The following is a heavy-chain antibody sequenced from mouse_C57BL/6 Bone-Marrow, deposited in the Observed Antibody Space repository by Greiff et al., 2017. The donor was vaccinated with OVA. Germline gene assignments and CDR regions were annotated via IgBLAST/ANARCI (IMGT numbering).Heavy chain of an antibody. V-gene: IGHV1-81*01. CDR1: GYTFTSYG. D-gene: IGHD3-2*02. CDR2: IYPRSGNT. CDR3: ARQLRPWFAY. J-gene: IGHJ3*01. Sequence: QVQLQQSGAELARPGASVTLSCKASGYTFTSYGISWVKQRTGQGLEWIGEIYPRSGNTYYNEKFKGKATLTADKSSSTAYMELRSLTSEDSAVYFCARQLRPWFAYWGQGTLVTVSA.